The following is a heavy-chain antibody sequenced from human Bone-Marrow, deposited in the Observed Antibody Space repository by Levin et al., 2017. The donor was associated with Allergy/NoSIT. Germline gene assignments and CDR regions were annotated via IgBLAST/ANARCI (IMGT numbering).Heavy chain of an antibody. CDR3: ARGNYGDFDAFDI. J-gene: IGHJ3*02. V-gene: IGHV3-30-3*01. CDR1: GFTFSSYA. D-gene: IGHD4-17*01. Sequence: GESLKISCAASGFTFSSYAMHWVRQAPGKGLEWVAVISYDGSNKYYADSVKGRFTISRDNSKNTLYLQMNSLRAEDTAVYYCARGNYGDFDAFDIWGQGTMVTVSS. CDR2: ISYDGSNK.